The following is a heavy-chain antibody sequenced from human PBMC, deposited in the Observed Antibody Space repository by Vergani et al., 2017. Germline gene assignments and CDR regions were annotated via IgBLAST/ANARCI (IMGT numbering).Heavy chain of an antibody. CDR3: TRARLDDSYAYIDY. CDR2: IWSKPYGGTT. CDR1: GFTLGDSA. D-gene: IGHD3-16*01. V-gene: IGHV3-49*04. J-gene: IGHJ4*02. Sequence: EVHLVESGGGLGQPGRSLRLSCSGSGFTLGDSAMTWVRQAPGKGLEGVAFIWSKPYGGTTEYAASVKGRFTISRDDSKSIAYLQMSSLKAEDTAVSYCTRARLDDSYAYIDYWGQGTLVTVSP.